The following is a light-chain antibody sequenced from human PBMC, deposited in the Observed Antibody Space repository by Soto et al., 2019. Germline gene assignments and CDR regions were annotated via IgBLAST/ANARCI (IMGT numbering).Light chain of an antibody. CDR1: SSDVGSYNL. CDR2: EGS. J-gene: IGLJ1*01. Sequence: QSALTQPASVSGSPGQSITISCTGTSSDVGSYNLVSWYQQHPGKAPKLMIYEGSKRPSGVSNRFSGSESGNTASLTISGLQAEDEADYYCCSYAGSSFYVFGTGTKVTVL. CDR3: CSYAGSSFYV. V-gene: IGLV2-23*01.